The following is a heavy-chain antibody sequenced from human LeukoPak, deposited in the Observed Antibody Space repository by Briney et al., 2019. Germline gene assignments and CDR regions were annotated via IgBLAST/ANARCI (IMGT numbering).Heavy chain of an antibody. J-gene: IGHJ2*01. CDR1: GYTFTGYY. Sequence: ASVKVSCKASGYTFTGYYMHWVRQAPGQGLEWMGWINPNSGDTNYAQKFQGRVTMTRDTSISTAYMELSRLRSDDTAVYYCASFTPYSLVPPTSDWYFDLWGRGTLVTVSS. CDR3: ASFTPYSLVPPTSDWYFDL. D-gene: IGHD6-13*01. V-gene: IGHV1-2*02. CDR2: INPNSGDT.